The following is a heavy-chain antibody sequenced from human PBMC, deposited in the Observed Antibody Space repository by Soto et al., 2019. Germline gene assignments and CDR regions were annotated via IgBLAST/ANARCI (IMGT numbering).Heavy chain of an antibody. V-gene: IGHV3-23*01. CDR1: GFTFSSYA. D-gene: IGHD5-18*01. CDR3: AKVGWADTAMTFDP. J-gene: IGHJ5*02. Sequence: HPGGCLRLSCAASGFTFSSYAMSWVRQAPGKGLEWVSAISGSGGSTYYADSVKGRFTISRDNSKNTLYLQMNSLRAEDAAVYYCAKVGWADTAMTFDPWGQGTLVTVSS. CDR2: ISGSGGST.